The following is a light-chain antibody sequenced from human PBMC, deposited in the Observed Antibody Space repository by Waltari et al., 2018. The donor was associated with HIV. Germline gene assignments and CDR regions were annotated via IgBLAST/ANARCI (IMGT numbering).Light chain of an antibody. V-gene: IGKV2-30*01. J-gene: IGKJ2*03. Sequence: VLLTQSPRPLPVTRGQPASISCRSTLSLVYTDANTYLHWFYQRPGQSPRRLIYKVSNRDSGVPDRFSGSGSGTDFTLTISGVEADDVGIYYCMQGTHWPSYSFGQGTKLEI. CDR3: MQGTHWPSYS. CDR1: LSLVYTDANTY. CDR2: KVS.